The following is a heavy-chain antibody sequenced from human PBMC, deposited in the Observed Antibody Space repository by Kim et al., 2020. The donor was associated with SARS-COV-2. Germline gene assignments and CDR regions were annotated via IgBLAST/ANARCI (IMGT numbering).Heavy chain of an antibody. CDR1: GFTFSAYW. CDR3: ARDWGVPVHDGRFDL. D-gene: IGHD3-16*01. CDR2: ITDTGNVQ. Sequence: GGSLRLSCTASGFTFSAYWMHWVRQAPGKGLVWVSRITDTGNVQSYADSVKGRFTSSRDNAKNTLYLQMNSLRAEDTAVYYCARDWGVPVHDGRFDLWGRGTVVTVS. V-gene: IGHV3-74*01. J-gene: IGHJ2*01.